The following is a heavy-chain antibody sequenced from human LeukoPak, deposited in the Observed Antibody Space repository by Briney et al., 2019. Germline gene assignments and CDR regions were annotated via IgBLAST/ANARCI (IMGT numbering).Heavy chain of an antibody. V-gene: IGHV3-15*01. Sequence: GGSLRLSCAASGFTFSNAWMSWVRQAPGKGLEWVGRIKRKSDGGTPDSAASVKGRFTISRDDSKDTLYLQMNSLKTEDTAVYYCATDLGGYYSGSGTYWGSLDYWGQGTVVTVSS. J-gene: IGHJ4*02. CDR1: GFTFSNAW. CDR3: ATDLGGYYSGSGTYWGSLDY. D-gene: IGHD3-10*01. CDR2: IKRKSDGGTP.